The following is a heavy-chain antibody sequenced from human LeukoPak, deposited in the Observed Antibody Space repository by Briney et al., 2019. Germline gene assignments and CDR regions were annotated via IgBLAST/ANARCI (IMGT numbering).Heavy chain of an antibody. CDR3: AKDFYDYVWGSYRSGFDP. CDR1: GGSISSGGYY. CDR2: IYYSGST. Sequence: PSQTLSLTCTVSGGSISSGGYYWSWIRQHPGKGLEWIGYIYYSGSTYYNPSLKSRVTISVDTSKNQFSLKLSSVTAADTAVYYCAKDFYDYVWGSYRSGFDPWGQGTLVTVSS. J-gene: IGHJ5*02. V-gene: IGHV4-31*03. D-gene: IGHD3-16*02.